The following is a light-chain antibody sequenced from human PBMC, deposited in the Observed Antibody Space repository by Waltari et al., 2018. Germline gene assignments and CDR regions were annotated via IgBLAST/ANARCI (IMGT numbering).Light chain of an antibody. J-gene: IGKJ2*01. V-gene: IGKV4-1*01. CDR1: QSVFHTNNKNH. CDR2: WAS. Sequence: DIVMTQSPDSLAVSLGERATINCKSSQSVFHTNNKNHLAWYQQKPGHPPKLLIYWASTRESGVPDRFSGSGSGTDFTLAISSLQAEDVAVYYCQQYYSAPNTFGQGTNVEIK. CDR3: QQYYSAPNT.